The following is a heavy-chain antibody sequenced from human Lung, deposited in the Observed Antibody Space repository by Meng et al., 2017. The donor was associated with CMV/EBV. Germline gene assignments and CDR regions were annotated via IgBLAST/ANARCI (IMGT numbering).Heavy chain of an antibody. D-gene: IGHD5-18*01. CDR1: GFTFSSYA. Sequence: GESLKISCAASGFTFSSYAMHWVRQAPGKGLEWVAVISYDGSNKYYADSVKGRFTISRDNSKNTLYLQMNSLRAEDTAVYYCAREGYSYGFGGLVDYWGQGTLVXVSS. J-gene: IGHJ4*02. CDR2: ISYDGSNK. V-gene: IGHV3-30*04. CDR3: AREGYSYGFGGLVDY.